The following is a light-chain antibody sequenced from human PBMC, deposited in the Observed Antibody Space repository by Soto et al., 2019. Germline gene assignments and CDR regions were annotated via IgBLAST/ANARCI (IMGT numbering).Light chain of an antibody. CDR3: CSYSSSGPFVV. V-gene: IGLV2-23*03. CDR1: SSDVGNYNL. J-gene: IGLJ3*02. CDR2: EGG. Sequence: QSVLTQPASVSGSPGQSITISCTGASSDVGNYNLVSWYQQHPGKTPKLIIYEGGKRPSGVSTRFSGSKSGNTASLTISGLQAEDEADYYCCSYSSSGPFVVFGGGTKLTVL.